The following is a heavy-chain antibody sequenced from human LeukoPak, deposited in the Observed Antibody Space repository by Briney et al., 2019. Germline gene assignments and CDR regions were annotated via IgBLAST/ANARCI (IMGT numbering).Heavy chain of an antibody. D-gene: IGHD3-10*01. CDR3: ARAALFYGSGSSLTPTPLDY. CDR1: GFTFSSYS. J-gene: IGHJ4*02. V-gene: IGHV3-21*01. CDR2: ISSSSSYI. Sequence: GGSLRLSCAASGFTFSSYSMNWVRQAPGKGLEWVSSISSSSSYIYYADSVKGRFTISRDNAKNSLYLQMNSLRAEDTAVYYCARAALFYGSGSSLTPTPLDYWGQGTLVTVSS.